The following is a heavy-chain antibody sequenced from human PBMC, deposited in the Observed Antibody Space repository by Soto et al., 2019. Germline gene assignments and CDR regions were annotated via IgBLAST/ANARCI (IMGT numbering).Heavy chain of an antibody. V-gene: IGHV5-51*01. Sequence: GESLKISCKGSGYNFPTYWIGWVRQMPGKGLEWMGIIYPGDSETRYSPSFQGQVTISADKSISTAYLQWSSLKASDTAMYYCARPVNWNGEGVDYWGQGTLVTVSS. D-gene: IGHD1-20*01. J-gene: IGHJ4*02. CDR1: GYNFPTYW. CDR3: ARPVNWNGEGVDY. CDR2: IYPGDSET.